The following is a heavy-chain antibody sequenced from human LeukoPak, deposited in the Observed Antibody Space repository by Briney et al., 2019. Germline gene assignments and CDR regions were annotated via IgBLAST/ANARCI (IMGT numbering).Heavy chain of an antibody. CDR2: IHDSGST. V-gene: IGHV4-4*09. CDR3: ARGFGAGNYYYGWFDP. J-gene: IGHJ5*02. Sequence: SETLSLACTVSGGSISSYYWSWIRQPPGKGLEWIGFIHDSGSTYYNPSLKSRVSISRDMSKNQLSLMLSSVTAADTAVYYCARGFGAGNYYYGWFDPWGQGTLVSVSS. D-gene: IGHD3-10*01. CDR1: GGSISSYY.